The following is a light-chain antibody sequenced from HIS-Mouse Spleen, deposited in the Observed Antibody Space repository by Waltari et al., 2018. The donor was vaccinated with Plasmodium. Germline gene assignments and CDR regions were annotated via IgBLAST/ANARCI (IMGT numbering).Light chain of an antibody. CDR3: QQYNNWSFT. J-gene: IGKJ3*01. CDR1: QRVSSN. CDR2: GAS. V-gene: IGKV3-15*01. Sequence: EIVMTQSPATLSVSPGESATLSCRASQRVSSNLAWYQQKPGQAPRLLIYGASTRATGSPARFSGGGSGTEFTLTISSLQSEDFAVYYCQQYNNWSFTFGPGTKVDIK.